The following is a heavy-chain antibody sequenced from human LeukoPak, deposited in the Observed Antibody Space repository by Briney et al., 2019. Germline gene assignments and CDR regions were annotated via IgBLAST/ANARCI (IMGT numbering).Heavy chain of an antibody. D-gene: IGHD6-13*01. CDR3: ARHSSSWYLVWFDP. Sequence: ASVKVSCKASGYTFTSYGTSWVRQAPGQGLEWMGWISAYNGNTNYAQKLQGRVTMTTDTSTSTAYMELRSLRSDDTAVYYCARHSSSWYLVWFDPWGQGTLVTVSS. J-gene: IGHJ5*02. CDR1: GYTFTSYG. V-gene: IGHV1-18*01. CDR2: ISAYNGNT.